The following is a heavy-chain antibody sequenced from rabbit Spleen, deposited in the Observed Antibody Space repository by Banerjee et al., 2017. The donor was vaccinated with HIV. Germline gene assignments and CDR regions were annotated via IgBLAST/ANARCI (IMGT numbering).Heavy chain of an antibody. CDR2: IYGGSGGST. CDR3: ASGYSDVYFTL. D-gene: IGHD1-1*01. J-gene: IGHJ4*01. Sequence: QSLAESGGDRVTPGASLTLTYTASGFSFSDSYYICWVRQAPGKGLESIACIYGGSGGSTWYASWAKGRFAISKASSTTVTLQMTSLTAADTATYFCASGYSDVYFTLWGPGTLVTVS. CDR1: GFSFSDSYY. V-gene: IGHV1S40*01.